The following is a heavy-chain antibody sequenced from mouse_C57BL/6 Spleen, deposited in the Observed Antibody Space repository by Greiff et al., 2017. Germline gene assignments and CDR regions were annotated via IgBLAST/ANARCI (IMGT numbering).Heavy chain of an antibody. CDR2: IDPSDSYT. CDR1: GYTFTSYW. CDR3: ARDYDY. J-gene: IGHJ2*01. D-gene: IGHD2-4*01. V-gene: IGHV1-69*01. Sequence: VQLQQPGAELVKPGASVKLSCKASGYTFTSYWMHWVKQRPGQGLEWIGEIDPSDSYTNYNQKFKGKSTLTVDKASSTAYMQLSSLTSEDSAVYYCARDYDYWGQGATLTVSS.